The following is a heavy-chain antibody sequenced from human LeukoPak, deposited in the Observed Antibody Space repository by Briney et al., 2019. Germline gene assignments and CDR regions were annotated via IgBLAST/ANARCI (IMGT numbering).Heavy chain of an antibody. Sequence: GGSLRLSCAASGFTFDDYAVHWVRQAPGKGLEWVSLISWDGGSTYYADSVKGRFTVSRDNSKNSLYLQMNSLRAEDTALYYCAKAKQGYFDWLSVDYWGQGTLVTVSS. CDR2: ISWDGGST. J-gene: IGHJ4*02. V-gene: IGHV3-43D*03. D-gene: IGHD3-9*01. CDR1: GFTFDDYA. CDR3: AKAKQGYFDWLSVDY.